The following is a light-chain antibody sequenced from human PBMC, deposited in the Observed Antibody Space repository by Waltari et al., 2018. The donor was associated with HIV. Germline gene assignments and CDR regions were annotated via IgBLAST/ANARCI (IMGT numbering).Light chain of an antibody. CDR2: DVS. Sequence: QSALTQPRSLSGSPGQSVTIPCTGTSSDVGGYNYVYWYQQHPGKAPKLMIYDVSKRPSGVPDRFSGSKSGNTASLTISGLQAEDEADYYCCSYAGSYTYVFGTGTKVTVL. CDR1: SSDVGGYNY. J-gene: IGLJ1*01. CDR3: CSYAGSYTYV. V-gene: IGLV2-11*01.